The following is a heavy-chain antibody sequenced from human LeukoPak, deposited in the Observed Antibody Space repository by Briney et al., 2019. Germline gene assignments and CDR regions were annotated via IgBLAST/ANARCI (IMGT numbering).Heavy chain of an antibody. D-gene: IGHD6-19*01. CDR3: AARPPIVVAGPFDY. CDR1: GFTFSNYG. CDR2: IWYDGTDK. J-gene: IGHJ4*02. V-gene: IGHV3-33*01. Sequence: PGRSLRLSCAASGFTFSNYGMHWVRQAPGKGLEWVAVIWYDGTDKDYADSVKGRFTTSGDNSKNTLYLQMGSLRVEDTAVYYCAARPPIVVAGPFDYWGQGTLVTVSS.